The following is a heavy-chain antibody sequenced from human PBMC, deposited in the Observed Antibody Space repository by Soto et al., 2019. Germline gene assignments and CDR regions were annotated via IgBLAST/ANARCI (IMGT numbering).Heavy chain of an antibody. J-gene: IGHJ4*02. CDR3: ARAPSFFDS. V-gene: IGHV4-30-4*01. CDR2: ISDSGST. CDR1: GGSISGGGYY. D-gene: IGHD3-16*02. Sequence: QVHLQESGPGLVKPSQTLSLTCTVSGGSISGGGYYWSWIRQPPGKGLEWLGYISDSGSTYYNPSLGSPVAMSLDTSKYQFSLKLTSVTAADTAVYYCARAPSFFDSWGQGTLVTVSS.